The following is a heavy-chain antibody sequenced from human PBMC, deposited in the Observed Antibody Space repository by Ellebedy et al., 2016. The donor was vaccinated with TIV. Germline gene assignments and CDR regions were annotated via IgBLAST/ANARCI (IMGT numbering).Heavy chain of an antibody. CDR1: GYTFSNYF. V-gene: IGHV1-46*04. D-gene: IGHD1-26*01. CDR3: ASRQGSYEEYFQH. CDR2: INPSGGST. J-gene: IGHJ1*01. Sequence: AASVKVSCKASGYTFSNYFVHWVRQAPGQGLEWMGIINPSGGSTTYAQKLQGRLTMTRDTSTSTVYMELSSLRSEDTAVYYCASRQGSYEEYFQHWGQGTLVTVSS.